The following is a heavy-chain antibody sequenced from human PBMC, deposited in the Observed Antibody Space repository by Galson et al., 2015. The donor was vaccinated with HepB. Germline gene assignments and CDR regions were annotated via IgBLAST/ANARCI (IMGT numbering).Heavy chain of an antibody. CDR3: ARDAKEQWLDY. CDR2: IWYGGDYK. V-gene: IGHV3-33*01. Sequence: SVRLSCAASGFTFSSYGMHWVRQAQGKGLEWVAVIWYGGDYKFYADSVKGRFTISRDNSKNTLYLEMSSLRAEDTAVYYCARDAKEQWLDYWGQGTLVTFSS. J-gene: IGHJ4*02. D-gene: IGHD6-19*01. CDR1: GFTFSSYG.